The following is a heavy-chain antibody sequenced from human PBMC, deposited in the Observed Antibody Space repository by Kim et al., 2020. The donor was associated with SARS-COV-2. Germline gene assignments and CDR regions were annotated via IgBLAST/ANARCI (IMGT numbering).Heavy chain of an antibody. J-gene: IGHJ3*02. CDR3: AAVDCSGGSCYYDAFDI. V-gene: IGHV1-58*01. D-gene: IGHD2-15*01. Sequence: FQERVTITRDMSTSTAYMELSSLRSEDTAVYYCAAVDCSGGSCYYDAFDIWGQGTMVTVSS.